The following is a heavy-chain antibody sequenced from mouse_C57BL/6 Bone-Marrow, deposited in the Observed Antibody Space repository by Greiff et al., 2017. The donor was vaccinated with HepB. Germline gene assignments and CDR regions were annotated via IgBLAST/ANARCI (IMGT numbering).Heavy chain of an antibody. CDR1: GFTFSSYG. J-gene: IGHJ4*01. V-gene: IGHV5-6*01. CDR3: ARHYYYAMDY. CDR2: ISSGGSYT. Sequence: EVQLVESGGDLVKPGGSLKLSCAASGFTFSSYGMSWVRQTPDKRLEWVATISSGGSYTYYPDSVKGRFTISRDNVKNTLYLQMSSLKSEDTAMYYCARHYYYAMDYWGQGTSVTVSS.